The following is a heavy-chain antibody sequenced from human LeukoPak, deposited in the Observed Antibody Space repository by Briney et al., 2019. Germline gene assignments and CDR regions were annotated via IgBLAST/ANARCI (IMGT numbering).Heavy chain of an antibody. CDR3: AKWGDYDILTGHYVSDF. D-gene: IGHD3-9*01. J-gene: IGHJ4*02. Sequence: GSLRLSCAASGFIFRNYAMSWVRQAPGKGLEWVSAITGSGDTTYYADSVKGRFTVSRDNSKNTLYVEMNTLRAEDTAVYYCAKWGDYDILTGHYVSDFWGQGTQVTVSS. V-gene: IGHV3-23*01. CDR2: ITGSGDTT. CDR1: GFIFRNYA.